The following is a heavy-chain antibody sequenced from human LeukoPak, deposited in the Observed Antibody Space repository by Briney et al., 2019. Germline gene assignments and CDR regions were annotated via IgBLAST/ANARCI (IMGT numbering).Heavy chain of an antibody. V-gene: IGHV5-51*01. CDR2: IYPGDSDT. CDR3: ATKGGDILTGFDY. Sequence: GESLKISCKGSGYSFTSYWIGWMRQMPGKGLEWMGLIYPGDSDTRYSPFFQGQVTISADKSISTAYLQWSSLKASDTAMYYCATKGGDILTGFDYWGQGTLVTVSS. D-gene: IGHD3-9*01. CDR1: GYSFTSYW. J-gene: IGHJ4*02.